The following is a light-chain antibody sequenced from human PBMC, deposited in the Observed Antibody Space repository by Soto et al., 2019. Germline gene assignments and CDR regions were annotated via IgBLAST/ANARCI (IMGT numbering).Light chain of an antibody. V-gene: IGLV2-8*01. CDR2: KVS. Sequence: QSVLTQPPSASGSPGQSVTISCTGTSSDVGGNNYVSGYQKHPGKAPNLMIYKVSKRPSGVPDRFSGSKSGNTASLTVSGLXAEDEXDYXXSSXAGSNNFVFGTGXKVTV. CDR1: SSDVGGNNY. CDR3: SSXAGSNNFV. J-gene: IGLJ1*01.